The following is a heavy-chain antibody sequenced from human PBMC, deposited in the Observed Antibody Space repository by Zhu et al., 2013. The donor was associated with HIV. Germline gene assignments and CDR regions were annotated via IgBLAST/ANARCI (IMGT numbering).Heavy chain of an antibody. V-gene: IGHV1-69*06. Sequence: QVQLVQSGAEVKKPGSSVKVSCKASGGTFSSYAISWVRQAPGQGLEWMGGIIPLLGTAKYAQNFQGRVTITADKSTSTAYMELSSLRSQDTAVYYCASILGITTYCFAIDVWAKGPRSPSP. J-gene: IGHJ6*02. CDR1: GGTFSSYA. D-gene: IGHD3-22*01. CDR2: IIPLLGTA. CDR3: ASILGITTYCFAIDV.